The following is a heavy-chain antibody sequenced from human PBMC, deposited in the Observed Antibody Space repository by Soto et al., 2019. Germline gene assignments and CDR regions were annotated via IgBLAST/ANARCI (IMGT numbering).Heavy chain of an antibody. CDR2: ISSDGRT. D-gene: IGHD3-22*01. Sequence: GGPLRLSCSASGFPFSSYDIHLVRHALGKALEYVSSISSDGRTYYAVSVLGRFTISRDNSRNTLYLRMRSLRAEDTAVYYCVKRPGYYYDSTTYYSVRGEGTLVTVSS. J-gene: IGHJ4*02. CDR1: GFPFSSYD. CDR3: VKRPGYYYDSTTYYSV. V-gene: IGHV3-64D*06.